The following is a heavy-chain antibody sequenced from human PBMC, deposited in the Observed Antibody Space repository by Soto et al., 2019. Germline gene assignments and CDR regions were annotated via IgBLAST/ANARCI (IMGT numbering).Heavy chain of an antibody. Sequence: QVQLVQSGAEVKKPGASVKVSCKASGYTFTSYAISWVRQAPGQGLEWMGWISAYNGNTNYAQKVQCRVTMTTDTSTSTAYMELWSLRSDVTAVYYCARGWFGEFVDYFDYWGQGTLVTVSS. CDR3: ARGWFGEFVDYFDY. CDR2: ISAYNGNT. D-gene: IGHD3-10*01. V-gene: IGHV1-18*01. J-gene: IGHJ4*02. CDR1: GYTFTSYA.